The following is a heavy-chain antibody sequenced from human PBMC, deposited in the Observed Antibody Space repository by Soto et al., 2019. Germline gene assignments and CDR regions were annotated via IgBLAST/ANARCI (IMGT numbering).Heavy chain of an antibody. CDR1: GFTFSSYA. CDR2: ISSNGGST. Sequence: EVQLVESGGGLVQPGGSLRLSCAASGFTFSSYAMHWVRQAPGKGLEYVSAISSNGGSTCYANSVKGRFTISRDNSKNTLYLQMGSLRAEDMAVYYCARGPGYYFDSWGQGTLVTVSS. V-gene: IGHV3-64*01. J-gene: IGHJ4*02. CDR3: ARGPGYYFDS.